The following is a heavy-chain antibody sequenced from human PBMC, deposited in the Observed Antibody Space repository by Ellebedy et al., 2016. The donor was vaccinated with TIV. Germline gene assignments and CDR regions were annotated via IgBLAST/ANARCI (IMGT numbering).Heavy chain of an antibody. CDR1: GGSINSRGYS. V-gene: IGHV4-39*02. Sequence: MPSETLSLTCSVSGGSINSRGYSWDWIRQPPGKGLEWIGSISDSGSTFYNPSLKSRVRISVETSKNQFSLKLRSVTAADTAVYYFATEIPVAARIEFWGQGALVTVSS. CDR2: ISDSGST. J-gene: IGHJ4*02. D-gene: IGHD6-19*01. CDR3: ATEIPVAARIEF.